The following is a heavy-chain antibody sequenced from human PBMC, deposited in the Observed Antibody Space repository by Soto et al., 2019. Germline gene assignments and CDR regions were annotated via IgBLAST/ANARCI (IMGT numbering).Heavy chain of an antibody. V-gene: IGHV3-13*01. CDR2: IGTAGDT. J-gene: IGHJ4*02. D-gene: IGHD5-12*01. CDR1: GFTFSNYD. Sequence: EVQLVESGGGLVQPGGSLRLSCAASGFTFSNYDIHWVRQATGKGLEWVSAIGTAGDTYYSGSVRGRFTISRENAFSSLYLQMDNLRAEDTAMYFCERARPGYRGYEFYHWGQGTLVTVPS. CDR3: ERARPGYRGYEFYH.